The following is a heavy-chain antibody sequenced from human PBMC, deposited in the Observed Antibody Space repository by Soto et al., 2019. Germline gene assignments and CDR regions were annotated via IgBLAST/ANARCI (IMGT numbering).Heavy chain of an antibody. CDR2: ISGSGGST. Sequence: EVQLLESGGGLVQPGGSLRLSCAASGFTFSSYAMSWVRQAPGKWLEWVAAISGSGGSTYYADSVKGRFTISRDNSKNTLYLQMNSLRTENTAIYYRAKRHKRGGRTYYYDSSGYCYFDYWGQGTLVTVSS. CDR1: GFTFSSYA. CDR3: AKRHKRGGRTYYYDSSGYCYFDY. D-gene: IGHD3-22*01. J-gene: IGHJ4*02. V-gene: IGHV3-23*01.